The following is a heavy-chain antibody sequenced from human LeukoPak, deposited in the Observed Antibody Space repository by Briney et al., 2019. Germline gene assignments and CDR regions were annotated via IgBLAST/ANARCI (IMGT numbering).Heavy chain of an antibody. J-gene: IGHJ6*02. Sequence: GASVRVSCKASGYTFTAYYIHWVRQAPGQGLEWMGWINPSSGATNYAQNFQGRVTMTADTSISAAYLDLSRLRSDDSAVYYCARDPIVQAGYYYGMDVWGQGTTVTVSS. CDR3: ARDPIVQAGYYYGMDV. D-gene: IGHD2/OR15-2a*01. CDR1: GYTFTAYY. V-gene: IGHV1-2*02. CDR2: INPSSGAT.